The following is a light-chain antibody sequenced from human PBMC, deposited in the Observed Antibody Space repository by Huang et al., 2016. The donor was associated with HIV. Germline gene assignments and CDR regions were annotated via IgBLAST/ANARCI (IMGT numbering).Light chain of an antibody. CDR2: DAS. CDR1: QDISKY. V-gene: IGKV1-33*01. J-gene: IGKJ4*01. CDR3: QHYDSLPPA. Sequence: DIQMTQSPSPLSASVGDRVTITCQASQDISKYLSWYQQKPGKAPKLLIDDASNLEVGVPSRFSGSGSGTDFTFTISSLQPDDIATYYCQHYDSLPPAFGGGTKVEIK.